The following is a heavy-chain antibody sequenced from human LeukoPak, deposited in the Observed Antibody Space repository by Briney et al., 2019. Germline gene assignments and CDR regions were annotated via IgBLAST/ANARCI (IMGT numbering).Heavy chain of an antibody. CDR2: ISGTGITI. J-gene: IGHJ4*02. D-gene: IGHD6-6*01. CDR3: ARAAARLFDY. Sequence: GRSLRLSCAASGFTFSSYEMNWVRQAPGKGLEWVSFISGTGITIFYADSVKGRFTISRDNARNSLYLQMNSLRAEDTAVYYCARAAARLFDYWGQGTLVTVSS. CDR1: GFTFSSYE. V-gene: IGHV3-48*03.